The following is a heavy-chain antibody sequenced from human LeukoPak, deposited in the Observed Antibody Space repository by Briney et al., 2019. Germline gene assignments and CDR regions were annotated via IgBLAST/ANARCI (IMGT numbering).Heavy chain of an antibody. D-gene: IGHD3-16*02. CDR1: GYTFTSYG. Sequence: SVKVSCKASGYTFTSYGISWVRQAPGQGLEWMGKIIPIFGTPNYAQKFQGRVTITTDESARTAYMELSSLRSEDTALYYCAASMVTFGGIIDYYFDYWGQGTLVTVSS. CDR3: AASMVTFGGIIDYYFDY. J-gene: IGHJ4*02. V-gene: IGHV1-69*05. CDR2: IIPIFGTP.